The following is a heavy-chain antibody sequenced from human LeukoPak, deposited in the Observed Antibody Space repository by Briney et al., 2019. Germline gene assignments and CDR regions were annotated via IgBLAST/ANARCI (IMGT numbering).Heavy chain of an antibody. CDR3: AKSGDVVVPAAIENQGEEVTNWFDP. D-gene: IGHD2-2*02. Sequence: GGSLRLSCAASGFSFSTYGLHWVRQAPGKGLEWVAVISYDATNKYYADSVKGRFTISRDNSKNTLYLQMNSLRAEDTAVYYCAKSGDVVVPAAIENQGEEVTNWFDPWGQGTLVTVSS. J-gene: IGHJ5*02. CDR2: ISYDATNK. V-gene: IGHV3-30*18. CDR1: GFSFSTYG.